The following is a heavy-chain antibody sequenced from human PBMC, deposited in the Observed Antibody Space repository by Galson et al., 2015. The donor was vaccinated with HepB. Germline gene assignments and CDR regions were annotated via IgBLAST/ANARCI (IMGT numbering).Heavy chain of an antibody. V-gene: IGHV3-74*01. CDR2: INGDASIT. CDR3: ARDKVGEPDPFDY. CDR1: DFTFSSYW. J-gene: IGHJ4*02. Sequence: SLRLSCAASDFTFSSYWIHWVRHPPGKGLMWVSAINGDASITYYADSVRGRFTISRDNAKNTVYLQMNSLRVEDMAVYYCARDKVGEPDPFDYRGQGALVTVSS.